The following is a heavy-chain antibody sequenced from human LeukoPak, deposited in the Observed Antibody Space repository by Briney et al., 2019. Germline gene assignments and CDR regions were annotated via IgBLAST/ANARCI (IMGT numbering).Heavy chain of an antibody. D-gene: IGHD3-22*01. CDR1: GYTFTSYG. J-gene: IGHJ3*02. V-gene: IGHV1-18*01. CDR2: ISAYNGNT. Sequence: ASVKVSCKASGYTFTSYGISWVRQAPGQGLEWMGWISAYNGNTNYAQKLQGRVTMTTDTSTSTAYMELRSLRSDDTAVYYCARVYYYDSSPDIGGDAFDIWGQGTMVTVSS. CDR3: ARVYYYDSSPDIGGDAFDI.